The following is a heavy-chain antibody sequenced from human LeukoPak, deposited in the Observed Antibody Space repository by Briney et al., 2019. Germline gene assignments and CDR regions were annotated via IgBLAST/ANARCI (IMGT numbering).Heavy chain of an antibody. D-gene: IGHD2-2*02. CDR2: INPNTGVT. V-gene: IGHV1-2*02. CDR3: TRRSAATTGYTF. CDR1: GYTFTGFY. J-gene: IGHJ4*02. Sequence: GASVKVSCKASGYTFTGFYMHWVRQAPGQGLEWVGLINPNTGVTDYAQKFQGGVTMTTDTSISTAYMELSSLRSDDTAVYYCTRRSAATTGYTFWGQGTLVIVSS.